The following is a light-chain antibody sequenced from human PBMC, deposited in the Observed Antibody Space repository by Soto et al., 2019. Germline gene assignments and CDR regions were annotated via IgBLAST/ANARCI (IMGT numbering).Light chain of an antibody. CDR1: QSVSSY. CDR3: QQRSNWPPIT. V-gene: IGKV3-11*01. Sequence: EIVLTQSPATLSLSPGERATLSCRASQSVSSYLSWYQQQPGQAPRLLIYDASNRATGIPARFSGSGSGTDFTLTISSLEPEDIAVYYCQQRSNWPPITFGQGTRLEIK. CDR2: DAS. J-gene: IGKJ5*01.